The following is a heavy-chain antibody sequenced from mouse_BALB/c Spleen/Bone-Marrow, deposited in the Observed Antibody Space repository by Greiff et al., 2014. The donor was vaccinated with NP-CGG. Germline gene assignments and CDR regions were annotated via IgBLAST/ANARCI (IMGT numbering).Heavy chain of an antibody. D-gene: IGHD2-4*01. CDR1: GFSLTNYA. CDR2: IWSGGNT. Sequence: VKLMESGPGLVQPSQSLSITCTVSGFSLTNYAVHWVRQSPGKGQEWLGVIWSGGNTDYNAAFISRLSISKDNSKSQVFFEMNSLQPNDTAIYYCARNYDYGHYYAMDYWGQGTSVTVSS. V-gene: IGHV2-2*02. CDR3: ARNYDYGHYYAMDY. J-gene: IGHJ4*01.